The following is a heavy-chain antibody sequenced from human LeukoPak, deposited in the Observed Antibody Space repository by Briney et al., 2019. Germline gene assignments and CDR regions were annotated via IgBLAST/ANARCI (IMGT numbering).Heavy chain of an antibody. CDR1: RFTFSSYS. J-gene: IGHJ4*02. D-gene: IGHD3-9*01. Sequence: SGGSLRLSCAASRFTFSSYSMNWVRQAPGKGLEWVSSISSTSSYIYYADSVKGRFTISRDNAKNSPYLQMNSLRAEDTAVYYCARDWDDILTGQFNWGQGTLVTVSS. V-gene: IGHV3-21*01. CDR2: ISSTSSYI. CDR3: ARDWDDILTGQFN.